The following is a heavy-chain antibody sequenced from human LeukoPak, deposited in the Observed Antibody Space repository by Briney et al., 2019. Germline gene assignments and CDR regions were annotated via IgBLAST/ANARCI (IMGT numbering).Heavy chain of an antibody. D-gene: IGHD2-2*01. V-gene: IGHV3-7*01. Sequence: GGSLRLSCAASGFTFSSYWMSWVRQAPGKGLEWVANIMQDGSEKFYVDSVKGRFTISRDNAKNSLYLQMHSLRAEDTAVYYCARDSLYHQLSSYGMDVWGQGTTVTVSS. CDR1: GFTFSSYW. J-gene: IGHJ6*02. CDR2: IMQDGSEK. CDR3: ARDSLYHQLSSYGMDV.